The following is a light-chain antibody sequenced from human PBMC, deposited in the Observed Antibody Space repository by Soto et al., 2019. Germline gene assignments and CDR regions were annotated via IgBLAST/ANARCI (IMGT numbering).Light chain of an antibody. CDR1: QSVSSSY. Sequence: GWPMSPGTLSLSPGERSTLSCRASQSVSSSYLAWCQQKPGQAPRLLIYGASSRATGIPDRFSGSGSGTDFTLTISRLEPEDFTVYYCQDPSNWPLRFCGVTK. CDR3: QDPSNWPLR. J-gene: IGKJ4*01. CDR2: GAS. V-gene: IGKV3D-20*02.